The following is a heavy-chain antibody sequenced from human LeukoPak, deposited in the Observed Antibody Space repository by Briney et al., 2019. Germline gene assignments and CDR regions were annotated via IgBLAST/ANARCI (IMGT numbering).Heavy chain of an antibody. CDR1: GGTFSSYA. Sequence: GSSVKVSCKASGGTFSSYAISWVRQAPGQGLEWMGGIIPIFGTANYAQKFQGRVTITTDESTSTAYMELSSLRSEDTAVYYCAREAGIVVGSTFDYWGQGTLVTVSS. J-gene: IGHJ4*02. D-gene: IGHD3-22*01. CDR2: IIPIFGTA. V-gene: IGHV1-69*05. CDR3: AREAGIVVGSTFDY.